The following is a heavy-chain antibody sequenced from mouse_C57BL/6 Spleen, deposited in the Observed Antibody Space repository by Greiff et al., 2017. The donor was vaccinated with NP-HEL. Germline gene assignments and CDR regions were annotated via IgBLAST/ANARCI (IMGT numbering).Heavy chain of an antibody. Sequence: QVQLQQSGPELVKPGASVKISCKASGYAFSSSWMNWVKQRPGKGLEWIGRIYPGDGDTNYNGKFKGKATLTADKSSSTAYMQLSSLTSEDSAVYFCARGEDDYGRDAWFADWGQGTLVTVSA. V-gene: IGHV1-82*01. J-gene: IGHJ3*01. D-gene: IGHD2-4*01. CDR3: ARGEDDYGRDAWFAD. CDR1: GYAFSSSW. CDR2: IYPGDGDT.